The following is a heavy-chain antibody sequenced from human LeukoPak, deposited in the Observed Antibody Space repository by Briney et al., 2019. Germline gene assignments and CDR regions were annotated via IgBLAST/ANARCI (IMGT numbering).Heavy chain of an antibody. CDR3: ASWGRGSGSYYYYYMDV. V-gene: IGHV1-18*01. D-gene: IGHD3-10*01. CDR2: ISAYNGNT. J-gene: IGHJ6*03. CDR1: GYTFTSYG. Sequence: ASVKVSCKASGYTFTSYGISWVRQAPGQGLEWMGWISAYNGNTNYAQKLQGRVTMTTDTSTSTAYMELRSLRSEDTAVYYCASWGRGSGSYYYYYMDVWGKGTTVTISS.